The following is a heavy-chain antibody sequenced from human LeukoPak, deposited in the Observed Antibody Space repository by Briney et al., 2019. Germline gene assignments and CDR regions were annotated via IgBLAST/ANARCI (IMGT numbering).Heavy chain of an antibody. CDR3: AKDATEYGDSHFDC. Sequence: PGTSLTLSCAASGLTFSSFGMHWVRQAPGKGLEWVAVIWNDGSHEYYADSEKGRFTISRDNSRNTVYLQMNSLRAEDTAVYYCAKDATEYGDSHFDCWGQGSLVTVSS. V-gene: IGHV3-33*06. CDR2: IWNDGSHE. D-gene: IGHD4-17*01. J-gene: IGHJ4*02. CDR1: GLTFSSFG.